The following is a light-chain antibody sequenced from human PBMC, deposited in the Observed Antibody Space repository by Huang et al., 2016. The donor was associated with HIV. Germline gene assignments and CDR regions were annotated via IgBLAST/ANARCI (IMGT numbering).Light chain of an antibody. J-gene: IGKJ4*01. CDR1: QSISNY. CDR2: GAS. Sequence: DIQMTQSPSSLSASVGDRVNITCRAGQSISNYLSWYQQRPGKAPKLLVYGASRLQSGVPARFSGSGSWTDFTLTISSLQPEDFATYYCQQNYGSPFTFGGGTKVDIK. V-gene: IGKV1-39*01. CDR3: QQNYGSPFT.